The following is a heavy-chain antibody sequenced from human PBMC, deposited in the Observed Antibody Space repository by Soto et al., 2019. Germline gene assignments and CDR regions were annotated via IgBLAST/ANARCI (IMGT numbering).Heavy chain of an antibody. CDR2: FYYSGTS. CDR3: ARRGNTGTEFDS. V-gene: IGHV4-59*12. D-gene: IGHD3-10*01. Sequence: SETLSLTCSVSGGSIRDYYWNWIRQPPGKGLEWIGHFYYSGTSNYNPSLKGRATISVDTSKNQLSLKLRSVTAADTAVYYCARRGNTGTEFDSWGQGTQVTVSS. J-gene: IGHJ4*02. CDR1: GGSIRDYY.